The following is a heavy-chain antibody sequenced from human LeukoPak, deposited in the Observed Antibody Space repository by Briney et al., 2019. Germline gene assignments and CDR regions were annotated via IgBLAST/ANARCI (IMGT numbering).Heavy chain of an antibody. CDR3: TTKFNAVVVAAAYYMDV. D-gene: IGHD2-15*01. V-gene: IGHV3-30*02. Sequence: GGSLRLSCAASGFTFSSYAMHWVRQAPGKGLEWVTFIRYDGSNKYYADSVKGRFTISRDNSKNTLYLQMNSLKTEDTAVYYCTTKFNAVVVAAAYYMDVWGKGTTVTISS. J-gene: IGHJ6*03. CDR2: IRYDGSNK. CDR1: GFTFSSYA.